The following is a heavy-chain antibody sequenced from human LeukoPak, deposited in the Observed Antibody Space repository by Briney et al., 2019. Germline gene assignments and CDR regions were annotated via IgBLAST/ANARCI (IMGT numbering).Heavy chain of an antibody. CDR3: ARAPSYSNYDWYFDL. CDR1: GYTFTSYD. D-gene: IGHD4-11*01. V-gene: IGHV1-8*01. Sequence: ASVKVSCKASGYTFTSYDINWVRQATGQGLEWMGWMNPNSGNTGYAQKFQGRVTMTRNTSLSTAYMELSSLRSEDTAVYYCARAPSYSNYDWYFDLWGRGTLVTVSS. J-gene: IGHJ2*01. CDR2: MNPNSGNT.